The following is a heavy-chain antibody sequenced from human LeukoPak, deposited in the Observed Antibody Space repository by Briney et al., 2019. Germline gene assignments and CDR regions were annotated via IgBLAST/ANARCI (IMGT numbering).Heavy chain of an antibody. Sequence: GGSLRLSCAASGFTFSSYGIHWVRQAPGKGLEWVAVISCDGSNKYYADSVKGRFTISRDNSKNTVYLQMDSLRAEDTAVYYCAKDRITMIVVVPFYGMDVWGQGTTVTVSS. D-gene: IGHD3-22*01. V-gene: IGHV3-30*18. CDR3: AKDRITMIVVVPFYGMDV. J-gene: IGHJ6*02. CDR2: ISCDGSNK. CDR1: GFTFSSYG.